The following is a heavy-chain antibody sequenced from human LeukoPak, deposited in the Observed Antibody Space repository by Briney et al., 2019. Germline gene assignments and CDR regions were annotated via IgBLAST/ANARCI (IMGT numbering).Heavy chain of an antibody. Sequence: GGSLRLSCAASGFTFSSHWMHWVRQAPGKGPVWVSRINSDGSRTTYADSVKGRFTISRDNAKNTLYLQANNLRAEDTAVYYCAKSNWVFDYWGQGTLVTVSS. V-gene: IGHV3-74*01. D-gene: IGHD7-27*01. CDR1: GFTFSSHW. J-gene: IGHJ4*02. CDR3: AKSNWVFDY. CDR2: INSDGSRT.